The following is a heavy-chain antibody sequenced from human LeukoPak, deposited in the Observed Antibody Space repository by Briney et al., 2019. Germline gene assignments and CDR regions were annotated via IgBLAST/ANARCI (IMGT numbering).Heavy chain of an antibody. V-gene: IGHV5-51*01. D-gene: IGHD5-24*01. CDR3: ARRGCGGDGYCDAFDI. Sequence: GESLKISCKISGYKLTNNWIGWVRQMPGKGLEWMGIIYPGDSDTTYSPSFQGQVTISADKSISTAYLQWSSVKASDTAMYYCARRGCGGDGYCDAFDIWGQGTMVTVSS. J-gene: IGHJ3*02. CDR1: GYKLTNNW. CDR2: IYPGDSDT.